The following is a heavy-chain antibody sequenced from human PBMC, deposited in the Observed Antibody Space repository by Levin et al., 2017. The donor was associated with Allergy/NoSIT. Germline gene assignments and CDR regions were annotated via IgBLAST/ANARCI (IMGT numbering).Heavy chain of an antibody. J-gene: IGHJ4*02. CDR2: ISGSGGST. V-gene: IGHV3-23*01. CDR3: AKDLSHSHIASGWGGYYFHY. Sequence: GGSLRLSCAASGFTFSSYAMSWVRQAPGKGLEWVSAISGSGGSTYYADSVKGRFTISRDNSKSTVYLQMNSLRAEDTAVYYCAKDLSHSHIASGWGGYYFHYWGQGTLVTVSS. D-gene: IGHD6-19*01. CDR1: GFTFSSYA.